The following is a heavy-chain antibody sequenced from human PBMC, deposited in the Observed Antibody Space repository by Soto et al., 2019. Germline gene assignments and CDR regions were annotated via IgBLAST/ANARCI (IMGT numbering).Heavy chain of an antibody. CDR1: GFKFDDYG. D-gene: IGHD3-22*01. J-gene: IGHJ2*01. CDR3: VRDKDSGYYYWYFDL. CDR2: INWNGRKT. V-gene: IGHV3-20*04. Sequence: EVQLLESGGGVVRPGGSLRLSCVGTGFKFDDYGMIWVRQAPGKGPEWVSGINWNGRKTGYVNSVKGRFTISRDNAKNSLYLQTDSLRAEDTAFYYCVRDKDSGYYYWYFDLWGRGTQVTVSS.